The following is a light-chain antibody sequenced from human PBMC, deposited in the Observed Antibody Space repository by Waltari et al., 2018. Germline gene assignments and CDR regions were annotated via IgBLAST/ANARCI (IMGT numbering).Light chain of an antibody. CDR2: AAS. Sequence: DIQITQSPSSLSASVGDRVTITCRASQSINRYLHWYQQKPGKAPKLLIYAASSLQSGVPSRFSVSGSGTDFTLTISSLQPEDFATYYCQQSYGTPPTFGPGTRLEIK. CDR1: QSINRY. CDR3: QQSYGTPPT. J-gene: IGKJ1*01. V-gene: IGKV1-39*01.